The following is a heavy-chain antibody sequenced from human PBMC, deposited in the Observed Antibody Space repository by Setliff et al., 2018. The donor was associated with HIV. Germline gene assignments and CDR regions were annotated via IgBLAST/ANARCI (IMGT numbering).Heavy chain of an antibody. CDR1: GYTFTGNY. CDR2: INPNSGGT. CDR3: ARDRPGDGGNYQIDY. Sequence: ASVKVSCKASGYTFTGNYIHWVRQAPGQGLEWMGWINPNSGGTNYEQKFQGRVTMTRDTSIGTAYMELSWLSSDDTAVYYCARDRPGDGGNYQIDYWGQGTLVTVSS. V-gene: IGHV1-2*02. D-gene: IGHD4-4*01. J-gene: IGHJ4*02.